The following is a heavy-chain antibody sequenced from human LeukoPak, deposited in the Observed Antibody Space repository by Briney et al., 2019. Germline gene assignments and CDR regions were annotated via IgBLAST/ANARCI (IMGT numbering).Heavy chain of an antibody. J-gene: IGHJ4*02. CDR2: ISYDGSNK. CDR1: GFTFSSYG. D-gene: IGHD3-22*01. Sequence: GRSLRLSCPASGFTFSSYGMHWVRQAPGKGLEWVAVISYDGSNKYYADSVKGRFTISRDNSKNTLYLQMNSLRAEDTAVYYCAKSGDYYDSSGPAGWGQGTLVPVSS. CDR3: AKSGDYYDSSGPAG. V-gene: IGHV3-30*18.